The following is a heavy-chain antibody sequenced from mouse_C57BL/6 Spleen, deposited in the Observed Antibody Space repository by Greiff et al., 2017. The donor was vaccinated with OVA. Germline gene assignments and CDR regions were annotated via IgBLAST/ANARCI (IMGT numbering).Heavy chain of an antibody. CDR1: GYTFTSYW. J-gene: IGHJ3*01. V-gene: IGHV1-50*01. CDR2: IDPSDSYT. Sequence: VQLQQSGAELVKPGASVKLSCKASGYTFTSYWMQWVKQRPGQGLEWIGEIDPSDSYTNYNQKFKGKATLTVDTSSSTAYMQRSSLTSEDSAVYYCARGKFAYWGQGTLVTVSA. CDR3: ARGKFAY.